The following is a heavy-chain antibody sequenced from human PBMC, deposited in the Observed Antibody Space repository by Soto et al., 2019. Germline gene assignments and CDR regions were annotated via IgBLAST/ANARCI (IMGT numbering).Heavy chain of an antibody. V-gene: IGHV3-30*03. D-gene: IGHD4-17*01. CDR1: GFTFSRYG. CDR3: ATLATVTMNH. J-gene: IGHJ4*02. CDR2: ISYDGSNK. Sequence: PGGSLRLSCAASGFTFSRYGMHWVRQAPGKGLEWVAVISYDGSNKYYADSVKGRFTISRDNSKNTLYLQMNSLRAEDTAVYYCATLATVTMNHWGQGTLVTVSS.